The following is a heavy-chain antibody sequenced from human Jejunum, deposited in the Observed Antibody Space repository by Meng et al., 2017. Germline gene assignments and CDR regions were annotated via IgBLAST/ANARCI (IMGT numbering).Heavy chain of an antibody. Sequence: EVQVVGSGGGSVQPGGSLRLSCAVSGFTFSDYYMDWVRQAPGKGLEWVARSRNKANGFTTDYAASVTGRFSISRDDSKNSLYLQMNSLKTEDTAVYYCTIYTSGHIWGQGTMVTVSS. D-gene: IGHD6-19*01. CDR3: TIYTSGHI. V-gene: IGHV3-72*01. CDR1: GFTFSDYY. J-gene: IGHJ3*02. CDR2: SRNKANGFTT.